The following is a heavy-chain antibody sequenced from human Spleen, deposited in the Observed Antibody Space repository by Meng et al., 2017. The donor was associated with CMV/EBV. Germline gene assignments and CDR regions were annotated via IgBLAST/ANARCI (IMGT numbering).Heavy chain of an antibody. Sequence: GESLKISCAASGFTFSSYSMNWVRQAPGKGLEWVSYISSSGSTIYYADSVKGRFTNSRDNAKNSLYLQMNSLRAEDTAVYYCASNGRALWAFDIWGQGTMVTVSS. CDR2: ISSSGSTI. J-gene: IGHJ3*02. D-gene: IGHD1-26*01. V-gene: IGHV3-48*04. CDR1: GFTFSSYS. CDR3: ASNGRALWAFDI.